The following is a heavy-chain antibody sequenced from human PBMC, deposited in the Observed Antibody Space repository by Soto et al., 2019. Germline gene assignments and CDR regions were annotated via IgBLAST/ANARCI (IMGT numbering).Heavy chain of an antibody. Sequence: GESLKISCKGSGYSFASYWIGWVRQMPGKGLEWMGIIYPGDSDTRYSPSFQGQVTISADKSISTAYLQWSSLKASDTAMYYCARRMDCSSTSCYIYFDYWGQGTLVTVSS. J-gene: IGHJ4*02. CDR3: ARRMDCSSTSCYIYFDY. D-gene: IGHD2-2*02. V-gene: IGHV5-51*01. CDR1: GYSFASYW. CDR2: IYPGDSDT.